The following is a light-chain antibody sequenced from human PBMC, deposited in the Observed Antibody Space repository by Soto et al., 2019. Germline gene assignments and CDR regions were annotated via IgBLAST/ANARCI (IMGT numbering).Light chain of an antibody. Sequence: EIVLTQSPGTLSLSPRERATLSCRASQSVNSNYLAWYQRKPGQAPRLLIYGASNRATDIPYRFSASGSGTDFTLTITRLEAEDFAVYYCQQYDSTPPTFGQGTKVEVK. J-gene: IGKJ1*01. V-gene: IGKV3-20*01. CDR2: GAS. CDR3: QQYDSTPPT. CDR1: QSVNSNY.